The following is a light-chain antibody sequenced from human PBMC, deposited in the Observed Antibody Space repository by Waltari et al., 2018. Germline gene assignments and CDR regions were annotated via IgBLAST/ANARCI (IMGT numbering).Light chain of an antibody. J-gene: IGKJ5*01. CDR1: QSISSW. CDR2: KSS. CDR3: QQYSDDPMT. Sequence: DIKMTQSPSALSASVGDRVTITCRASQSISSWLAWYQQKPGEVPKLLIQKSSHLQSGVPSRFSGSGSGTEMTLTISSLQSDDFAIYYCQQYSDDPMTFGQGTRLENK. V-gene: IGKV1-5*03.